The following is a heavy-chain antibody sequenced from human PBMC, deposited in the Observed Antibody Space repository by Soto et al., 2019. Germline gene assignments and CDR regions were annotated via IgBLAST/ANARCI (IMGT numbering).Heavy chain of an antibody. CDR2: IYYSGST. CDR3: GGGATWGYSGWKNFDY. Sequence: SETLSLTCTVSGGSVSSYYWTWIRQPPGKGLEWIGFIYYSGSTTYNPSLRSRVTISLDTSKNQFSLKLTSVTAADTAVYYCGGGATWGYSGWKNFDYWGQGTLVTVSS. J-gene: IGHJ4*02. CDR1: GGSVSSYY. D-gene: IGHD5-12*01. V-gene: IGHV4-59*02.